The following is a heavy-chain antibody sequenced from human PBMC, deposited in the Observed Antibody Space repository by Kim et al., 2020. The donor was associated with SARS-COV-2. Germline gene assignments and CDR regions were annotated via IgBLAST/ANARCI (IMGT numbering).Heavy chain of an antibody. J-gene: IGHJ4*02. V-gene: IGHV4-39*01. D-gene: IGHD3-22*01. CDR3: ATRDSSGYENLLDY. Sequence: NTSLKRRVTISVDTSKNQFSLKLSSVTAADTAVYYCATRDSSGYENLLDYWGQGTLVTVSS.